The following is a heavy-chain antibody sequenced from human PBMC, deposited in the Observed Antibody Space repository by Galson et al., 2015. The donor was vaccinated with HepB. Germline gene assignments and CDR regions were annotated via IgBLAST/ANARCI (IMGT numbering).Heavy chain of an antibody. CDR1: GYTFTSYG. CDR2: ISAYNGNT. V-gene: IGHV1-18*01. J-gene: IGHJ6*02. Sequence: SVKVSCKASGYTFTSYGISWVRQAPGQGLEWMGWISAYNGNTNYAQKLQGRVTMTTDTSTSTAYMELRSLRSDDTAVYYCARELADILTGYYSYGMDVWGQGTTVTVSS. CDR3: ARELADILTGYYSYGMDV. D-gene: IGHD3-9*01.